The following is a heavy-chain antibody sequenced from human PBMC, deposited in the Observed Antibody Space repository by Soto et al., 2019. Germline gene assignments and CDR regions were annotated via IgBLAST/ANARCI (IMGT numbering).Heavy chain of an antibody. D-gene: IGHD4-17*01. CDR2: IWYDGSNK. CDR1: GFTFRSYG. J-gene: IGHJ6*02. CDR3: ARDITPLRHYYYYGMDV. V-gene: IGHV3-33*01. Sequence: QVQLVESGGGVVQPGRSLRLSCAASGFTFRSYGMHWVRQAPGKGLEWVAVIWYDGSNKYYADSVKGRFTISRDNSKNTLYLQMNSLRAEDTAVYYCARDITPLRHYYYYGMDVWGQGTTVTVSS.